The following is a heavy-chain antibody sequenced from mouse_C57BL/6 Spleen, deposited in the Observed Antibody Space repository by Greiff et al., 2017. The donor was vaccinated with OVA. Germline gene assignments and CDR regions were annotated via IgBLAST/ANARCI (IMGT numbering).Heavy chain of an antibody. J-gene: IGHJ4*01. CDR3: ARGSYYDYDEAAIDY. CDR2: IYPGSGST. CDR1: GYTFTSYW. Sequence: QVQLQQPGAELVKPGASVKMSCKASGYTFTSYWITWVKQRPGQGLEWIGDIYPGSGSTNYNEKFKSKATLTVDTSSSTAYLQLSSLTSDDSAVYYCARGSYYDYDEAAIDYWGHGTSVTVSS. D-gene: IGHD2-4*01. V-gene: IGHV1-55*01.